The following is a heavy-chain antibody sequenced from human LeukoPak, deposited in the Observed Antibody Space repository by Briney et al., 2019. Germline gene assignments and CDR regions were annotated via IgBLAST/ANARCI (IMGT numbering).Heavy chain of an antibody. CDR3: ARLSSNYVSNFDY. V-gene: IGHV4-39*01. D-gene: IGHD4-11*01. CDR1: CGSISSSSYY. CDR2: IYYSGST. J-gene: IGHJ4*02. Sequence: SETLSLTCTVSCGSISSSSYYWGWIRQPPGKGLEWIGSIYYSGSTYYNPSLKSRVTISVDTSKNQFSLKLSSVTAADTAVYYCARLSSNYVSNFDYWGQGTLVTVSS.